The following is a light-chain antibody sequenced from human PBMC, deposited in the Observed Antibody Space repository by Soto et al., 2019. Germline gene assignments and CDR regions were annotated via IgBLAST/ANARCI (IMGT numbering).Light chain of an antibody. CDR3: QKRSNLWT. CDR1: QSVSRY. Sequence: EIVLTQSPATLSLSPGERATLSCRASQSVSRYLAWYQQKPGQAPRLLIYDASNRATGIPARFSGSASGTDFTLTISSLAPEDFADYYFQKRSNLWTFGQGTKVEIK. J-gene: IGKJ1*01. CDR2: DAS. V-gene: IGKV3-11*01.